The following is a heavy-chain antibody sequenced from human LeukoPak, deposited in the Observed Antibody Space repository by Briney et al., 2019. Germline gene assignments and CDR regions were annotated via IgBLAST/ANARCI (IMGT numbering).Heavy chain of an antibody. Sequence: GGSLRLSCAASGFTFSNSAMSWVRQAPGKGLEWVSAISGSGAGTYYADSVKGRFTISRDNSKNTVDLQMNSLRAEDTAVYYCAKGGLRGGVNYYLSDYWGQGALVTVSS. J-gene: IGHJ4*02. CDR1: GFTFSNSA. D-gene: IGHD1-26*01. V-gene: IGHV3-23*01. CDR3: AKGGLRGGVNYYLSDY. CDR2: ISGSGAGT.